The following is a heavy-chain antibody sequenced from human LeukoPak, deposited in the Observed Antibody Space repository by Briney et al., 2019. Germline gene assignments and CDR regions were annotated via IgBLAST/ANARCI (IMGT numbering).Heavy chain of an antibody. CDR2: IIPIFGTA. CDR3: ARALTGYYDSSGYYPGGY. V-gene: IGHV1-69*13. CDR1: GGTFSSYA. D-gene: IGHD3-22*01. Sequence: ASVKVSCKASGGTFSSYAISWVRQATGQGLEWMGGIIPIFGTANYAQKFQGRVTITADESTSTAYMELSSLRSEDTAVYYCARALTGYYDSSGYYPGGYWGQGTLVTVSS. J-gene: IGHJ4*02.